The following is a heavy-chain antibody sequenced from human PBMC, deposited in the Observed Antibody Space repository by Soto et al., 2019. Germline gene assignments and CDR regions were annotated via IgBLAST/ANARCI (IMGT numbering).Heavy chain of an antibody. Sequence: ASVKVSCKASGGTFSSYAISWVRQAPGQGLEWMGGIIPIFGTANYAQKFQGRVTITADESTSTAYMELSSLRSEDTAVYYCARDSGGATGPPDYWGQGTLVTVSS. J-gene: IGHJ4*02. CDR3: ARDSGGATGPPDY. CDR1: GGTFSSYA. D-gene: IGHD1-26*01. CDR2: IIPIFGTA. V-gene: IGHV1-69*13.